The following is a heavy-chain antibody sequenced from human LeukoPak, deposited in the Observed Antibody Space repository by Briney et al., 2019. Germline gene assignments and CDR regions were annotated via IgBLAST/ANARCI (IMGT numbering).Heavy chain of an antibody. CDR1: GYTFTSYG. CDR2: ISAYNGNT. D-gene: IGHD6-13*01. CDR3: ARVIAAGEWGAFDI. V-gene: IGHV1-18*01. Sequence: ASVKVSCKASGYTFTSYGISWVRQAPGQGLEWMGWISAYNGNTNYAQKLQGRVTMTTDTSTSTAYMEQRSLRSDDTAVYYCARVIAAGEWGAFDIWGQGTMVTVSS. J-gene: IGHJ3*02.